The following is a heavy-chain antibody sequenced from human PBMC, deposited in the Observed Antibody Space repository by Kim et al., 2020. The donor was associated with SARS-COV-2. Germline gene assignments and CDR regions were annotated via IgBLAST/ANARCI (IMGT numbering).Heavy chain of an antibody. D-gene: IGHD4-17*01. CDR3: ARGNLEVTDYGDSNWFDP. CDR2: IYYSGST. Sequence: SETLSLTCTVSGGSISSYYWSWIRQPPGKGLEWIGYIYYSGSTNYNPSLKSRVTISVDTSKNQFSLKLSSVTAADTAVYYCARGNLEVTDYGDSNWFDPWGQGTLVTVSS. J-gene: IGHJ5*02. CDR1: GGSISSYY. V-gene: IGHV4-59*01.